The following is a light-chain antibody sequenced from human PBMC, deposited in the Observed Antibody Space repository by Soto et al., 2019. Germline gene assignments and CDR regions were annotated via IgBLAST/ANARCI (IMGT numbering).Light chain of an antibody. CDR1: QSLLHSNGYNY. J-gene: IGKJ4*01. V-gene: IGKV2-28*01. Sequence: DIVMTQSPLSLPVTPGEPASISCRSSQSLLHSNGYNYLDWYLQKPGQSPQLLISLGSNRASGVPDRFSGRGSGTEFTLTISRVEAEDVGVYYCMQALQTPLTFGGGTKVEIK. CDR2: LGS. CDR3: MQALQTPLT.